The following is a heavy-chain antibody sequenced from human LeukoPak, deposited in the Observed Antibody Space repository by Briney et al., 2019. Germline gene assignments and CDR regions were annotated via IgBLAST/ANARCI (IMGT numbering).Heavy chain of an antibody. CDR2: IYSGGST. CDR1: GFTVSSNY. CDR3: ARDLPTATKGRAAFDI. D-gene: IGHD1/OR15-1a*01. J-gene: IGHJ3*02. Sequence: GGSLRLSCAASGFTVSSNYMSWVRQAPGKGLEWVSVIYSGGSTYYAGSVKGRFTISRDNSKNTLYLQMNNLRAEDTAVYYCARDLPTATKGRAAFDIWGQGTMDTVSS. V-gene: IGHV3-66*02.